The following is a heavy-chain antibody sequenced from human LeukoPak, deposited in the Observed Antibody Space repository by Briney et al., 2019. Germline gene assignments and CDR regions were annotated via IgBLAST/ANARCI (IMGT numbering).Heavy chain of an antibody. CDR1: GYTFNVHY. V-gene: IGHV1-2*02. J-gene: IGHJ4*02. CDR2: INPYSGGT. D-gene: IGHD4-17*01. Sequence: ASVKVSCNASGYTFNVHYMHWVRQAPGTGLEWMGWINPYSGGTKNAQKFQGRVTMTRDASTSTAYMDLSRLTFDDTACYYCARGDIYCDYVWWGQGTLVTVSS. CDR3: ARGDIYCDYVW.